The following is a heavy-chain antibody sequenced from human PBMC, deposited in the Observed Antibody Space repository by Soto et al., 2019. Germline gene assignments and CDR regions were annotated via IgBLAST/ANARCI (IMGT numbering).Heavy chain of an antibody. CDR1: GFTFSNAW. V-gene: IGHV3-23*01. CDR3: ARSPSHYNYFDD. J-gene: IGHJ4*02. Sequence: PGGSLRLCCAASGFTFSNAWMNWVRQAPGKGLEWVSAISGGGDKTFYTDSVKGRFTISRDNSKNTLYLQMNSLRAEDTAVYYCARSPSHYNYFDDWGQGTLVTVSS. D-gene: IGHD1-26*01. CDR2: ISGGGDKT.